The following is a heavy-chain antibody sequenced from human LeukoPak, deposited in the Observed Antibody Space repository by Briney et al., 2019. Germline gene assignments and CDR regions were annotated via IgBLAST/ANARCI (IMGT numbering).Heavy chain of an antibody. D-gene: IGHD1-14*01. J-gene: IGHJ3*02. CDR2: ISGSGGAT. CDR3: AKMGRGTSNALDI. Sequence: GGTLRLSCAASGFTFNTYGMSWVRQAPGKGLEWVSGISGSGGATYYADSVKGRFTISRDNSKNTLYLQMNSLRAEDTAVYYCAKMGRGTSNALDIWGQGTMVTVSS. V-gene: IGHV3-23*01. CDR1: GFTFNTYG.